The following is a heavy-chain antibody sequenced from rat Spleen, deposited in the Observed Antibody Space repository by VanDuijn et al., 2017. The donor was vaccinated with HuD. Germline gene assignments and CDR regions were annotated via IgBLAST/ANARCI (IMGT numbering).Heavy chain of an antibody. CDR2: INKDSSTI. CDR1: GFNFNDHW. CDR3: HYRWFGY. V-gene: IGHV4-2*01. Sequence: EVKLVESGGGLVQPGRSLKLSCVASGFNFNDHWMGWVRQAPGKGLEWIGEINKDSSTIKYIPSLKDKITISRDNAQNTLYLQMSKLGSDDTAIYYCHYRWFGYWGQGVMVTVSS. J-gene: IGHJ2*01. D-gene: IGHD1-4*01.